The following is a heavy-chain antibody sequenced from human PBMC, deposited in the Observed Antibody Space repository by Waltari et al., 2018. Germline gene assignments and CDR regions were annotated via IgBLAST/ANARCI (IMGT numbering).Heavy chain of an antibody. CDR1: GCTFGSYG. CDR3: ARASIAAAGNNWFDP. CDR2: IGYDGSNK. V-gene: IGHV3-33*01. Sequence: QVQLVESGGGVVQPGRSLRLSCAASGCTFGSYGMHWVRQAPGKGLEWVAVIGYDGSNKYYADSVKGRFTISRDNSKNTLYLQMNSLRAEDTAVYYCARASIAAAGNNWFDPWGQGTLVTVSS. J-gene: IGHJ5*02. D-gene: IGHD6-13*01.